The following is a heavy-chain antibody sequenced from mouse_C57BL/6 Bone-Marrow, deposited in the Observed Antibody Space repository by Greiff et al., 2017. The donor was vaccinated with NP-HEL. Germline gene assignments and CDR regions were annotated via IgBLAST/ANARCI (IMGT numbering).Heavy chain of an antibody. V-gene: IGHV2-2*01. CDR1: GFSLTSYG. J-gene: IGHJ3*01. Sequence: QVQLKESGPGLVQPSQSLSITCTVSGFSLTSYGVHWVRQSPGKGLEWLGVIWSGGSTDYNAAFISRLSISKDNSKSQVFFKMNSLQADDTAIYYCASQFPGAYWGQGTLVTVSA. CDR2: IWSGGST. CDR3: ASQFPGAY.